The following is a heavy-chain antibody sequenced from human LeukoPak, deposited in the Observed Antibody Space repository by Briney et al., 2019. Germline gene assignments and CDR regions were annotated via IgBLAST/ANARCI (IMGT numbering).Heavy chain of an antibody. V-gene: IGHV5-51*01. CDR2: IYPGDFDT. D-gene: IGHD5-12*01. CDR1: GYSFTSHW. CDR3: ARVSTPSAYDPFDF. Sequence: GESLKISCKGSGYSFTSHWIGWLRQMPGKGLEWMGIIYPGDFDTRYSPSFQGQVTISADKSISTAYLQWSSLKALDTAMYYCARVSTPSAYDPFDFWGQGTLVTVSS. J-gene: IGHJ4*02.